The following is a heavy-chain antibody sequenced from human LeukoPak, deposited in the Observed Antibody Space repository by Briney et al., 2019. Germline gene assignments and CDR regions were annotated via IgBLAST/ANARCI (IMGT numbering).Heavy chain of an antibody. J-gene: IGHJ5*02. Sequence: GGSLRLSCAASGFTFSSYSMNWVRQAPGKGLEWVSSISSSSSYIYYADSVKGRFTISRDNAKNSLYLQMNSLRAEDTAVYYCARDPIVEWLSSYNWFDPRGRGTLVTVSS. CDR3: ARDPIVEWLSSYNWFDP. CDR2: ISSSSSYI. D-gene: IGHD3-3*01. V-gene: IGHV3-21*01. CDR1: GFTFSSYS.